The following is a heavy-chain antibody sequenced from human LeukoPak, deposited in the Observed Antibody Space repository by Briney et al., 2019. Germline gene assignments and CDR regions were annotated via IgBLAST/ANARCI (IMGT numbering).Heavy chain of an antibody. V-gene: IGHV1-2*02. CDR1: GYTFTGYY. J-gene: IGHJ4*02. CDR2: INPNSGDT. Sequence: ASLKVSCKASGYTFTGYYMHWVRQAPGQGLEWMGWINPNSGDTKTAQKFQDRVTMTRETSLSTVYMQLSRLRSDDAAGYYCARGWSYYYDSNGYLDYWGQGALVTVSS. D-gene: IGHD3-22*01. CDR3: ARGWSYYYDSNGYLDY.